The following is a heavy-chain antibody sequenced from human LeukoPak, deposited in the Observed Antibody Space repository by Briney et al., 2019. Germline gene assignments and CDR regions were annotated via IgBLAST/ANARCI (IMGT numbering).Heavy chain of an antibody. J-gene: IGHJ6*03. Sequence: PSETLSLTCTVSGGSISYSSYYWGWIRQPPGKGLEWIGSIYYSGDTYYNPSLQSRVTISVDTSKNQFSLKLNSVTAADTAVYYCASFYCSGGSCYQYFSYYYMDVWGKGTTVTISS. CDR1: GGSISYSSYY. D-gene: IGHD2-15*01. V-gene: IGHV4-39*01. CDR3: ASFYCSGGSCYQYFSYYYMDV. CDR2: IYYSGDT.